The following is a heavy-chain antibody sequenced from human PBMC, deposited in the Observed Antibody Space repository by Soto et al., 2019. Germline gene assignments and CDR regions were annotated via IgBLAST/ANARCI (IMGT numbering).Heavy chain of an antibody. D-gene: IGHD3-3*01. V-gene: IGHV4-61*01. CDR3: AREPRIVGVVLQYYYYYGMDG. CDR2: IYYSGST. Sequence: SETLSLTCTVSGGSVSRGSYYWSWIRQPPGKGLEWIGYIYYSGSTNYNPSLKSRVTISVDTSKNQFSLKLSSVTAADTAVYYCAREPRIVGVVLQYYYYYGMDGWGQGTMVTVSS. CDR1: GGSVSRGSYY. J-gene: IGHJ6*02.